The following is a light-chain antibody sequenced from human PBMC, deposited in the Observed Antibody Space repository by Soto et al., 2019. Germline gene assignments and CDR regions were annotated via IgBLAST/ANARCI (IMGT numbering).Light chain of an antibody. CDR2: QTS. CDR1: QYINTR. CDR3: HQRQSWPRT. J-gene: IGKJ1*01. V-gene: IGKV3-11*01. Sequence: VLTQSPGTLSLSPGERATLSCRASQYINTRFAWYQHRPGHAPRLLIYQTSIRAAGIPARFSASGTGADFTLTISDVQPEDFAVYYCHQRQSWPRTFGQGTKVDIK.